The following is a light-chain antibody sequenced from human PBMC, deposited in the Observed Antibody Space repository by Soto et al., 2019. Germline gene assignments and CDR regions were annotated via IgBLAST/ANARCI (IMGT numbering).Light chain of an antibody. CDR1: QGLSCY. J-gene: IGKJ4*01. V-gene: IGKV1-9*01. CDR3: QQVNSYPLT. Sequence: IQLTQSPSSLSASVGDRVTITCRASQGLSCYLAWYQQKPGKAPKLLIYAASTLQSGVPSRFSGSGSETDFTLTISSLQAEDFATYYCQQVNSYPLTFGGGTKVDIK. CDR2: AAS.